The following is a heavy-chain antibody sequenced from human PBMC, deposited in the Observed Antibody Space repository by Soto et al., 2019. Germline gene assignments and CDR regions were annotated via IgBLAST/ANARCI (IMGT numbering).Heavy chain of an antibody. D-gene: IGHD6-13*01. CDR3: ASGAVAGAGIPTYYFDY. CDR2: ISSRSAYI. J-gene: IGHJ4*02. Sequence: GGSLRLSCAASGFTFSSYTMSWVRQAPGKGLEWVSSISSRSAYIYFADSLKGRFTISRDNAKNSLYLQVNSLRAEDTAVYYCASGAVAGAGIPTYYFDYWGQGTLVTVSS. V-gene: IGHV3-21*01. CDR1: GFTFSSYT.